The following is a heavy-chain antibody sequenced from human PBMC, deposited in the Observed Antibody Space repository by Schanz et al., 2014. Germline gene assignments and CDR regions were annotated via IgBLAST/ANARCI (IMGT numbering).Heavy chain of an antibody. D-gene: IGHD6-6*01. Sequence: QVQLVQSGAEVKKPGSSMKVSCKASGGTFSTYPINWLRQAPGQGLEWMGRIIPILGIANYAQNFQGRVTITADKSTSTAYMELTSLRSEDTAVYYCARDQSPYTNSSDVRYFDYWGQGSLVTVSS. CDR3: ARDQSPYTNSSDVRYFDY. J-gene: IGHJ4*02. V-gene: IGHV1-69*04. CDR2: IIPILGIA. CDR1: GGTFSTYP.